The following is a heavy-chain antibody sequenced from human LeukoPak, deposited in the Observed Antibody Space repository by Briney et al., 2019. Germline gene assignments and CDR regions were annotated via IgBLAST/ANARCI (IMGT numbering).Heavy chain of an antibody. CDR3: TRGGFYYDSSGYFPHFFDS. CDR2: INDDGSMT. J-gene: IGHJ4*02. D-gene: IGHD3-22*01. V-gene: IGHV3-74*01. Sequence: GDSLRLSCEASGFAFSSYWMHWVRQGPGKGLVWVSRINDDGSMTRYADFAEGRFTISRDNAKNRLYLQISSLRAEDTALYYCTRGGFYYDSSGYFPHFFDSWGQGTLATVSS. CDR1: GFAFSSYW.